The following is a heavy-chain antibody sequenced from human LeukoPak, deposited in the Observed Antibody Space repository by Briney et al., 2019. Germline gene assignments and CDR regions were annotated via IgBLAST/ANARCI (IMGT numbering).Heavy chain of an antibody. CDR3: ARSGPLEWELLPDNWFDP. CDR2: IYYSGST. J-gene: IGHJ5*02. CDR1: GASISSGSNY. V-gene: IGHV4-61*01. D-gene: IGHD1-26*01. Sequence: SETLSLTCSVSGASISSGSNYWSWIRQPPGKGLEWIGYIYYSGSTNYNPSLKSRVTISVDTSKNQFSLKLSSVTAADTAVYYCARSGPLEWELLPDNWFDPWGQGTLVTVSS.